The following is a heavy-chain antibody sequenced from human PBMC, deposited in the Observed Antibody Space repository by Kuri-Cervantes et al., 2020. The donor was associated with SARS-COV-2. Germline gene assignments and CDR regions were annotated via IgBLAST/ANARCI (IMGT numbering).Heavy chain of an antibody. CDR3: ARTHYATLLDI. CDR1: GGSISSYY. D-gene: IGHD2-2*01. V-gene: IGHV4-59*01. Sequence: ESLKISCTVSGGSISSYYWSWIRQPPGKGLEWIGYIYCSGSTNYNPSLKSRVTISVDTSKNQFSLKLSSVTAADTAVYYCARTHYATLLDIWGQGTMVTVSS. CDR2: IYCSGST. J-gene: IGHJ3*02.